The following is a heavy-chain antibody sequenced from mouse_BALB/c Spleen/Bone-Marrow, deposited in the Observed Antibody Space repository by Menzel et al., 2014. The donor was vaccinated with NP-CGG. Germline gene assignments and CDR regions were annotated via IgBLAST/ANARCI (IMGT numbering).Heavy chain of an antibody. Sequence: EVQLVESGGGLVQPGGPRKLSCAASGFTFSSFGMHWVRQAPEKGLEWVAYISSGSSTIHYADTAKGRFTTSRDNPKNTLFLQMTSRRSEDTAMYYCARERRCYGCIYDYYAMGYWGQGTPVTVSS. CDR2: ISSGSSTI. J-gene: IGHJ4*01. D-gene: IGHD1-1*01. V-gene: IGHV5-17*02. CDR3: ARERRCYGCIYDYYAMGY. CDR1: GFTFSSFG.